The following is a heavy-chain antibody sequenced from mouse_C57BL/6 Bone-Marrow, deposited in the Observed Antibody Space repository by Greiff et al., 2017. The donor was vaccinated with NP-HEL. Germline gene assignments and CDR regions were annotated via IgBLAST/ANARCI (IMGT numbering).Heavy chain of an antibody. CDR3: VRHEHYDAMDY. D-gene: IGHD1-1*02. CDR1: GFSFNTYA. Sequence: VQLKESGGGLVQPKGSLKLSCAASGFSFNTYAMNWVRQAPGKGLEWVARIRSKSNNYATYYADSVKDRFTISRDDSESMLYLQMNNLKTEDTAMYYCVRHEHYDAMDYWGQGTSVTVSS. J-gene: IGHJ4*01. CDR2: IRSKSNNYAT. V-gene: IGHV10-1*01.